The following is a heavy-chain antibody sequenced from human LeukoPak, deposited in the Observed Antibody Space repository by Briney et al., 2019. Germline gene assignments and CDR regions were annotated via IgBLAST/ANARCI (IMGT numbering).Heavy chain of an antibody. J-gene: IGHJ4*02. V-gene: IGHV3-21*04. Sequence: PGGSLRLSCAASGFTFSSYSMNWVRQAPGKGLEWVSSISSSSSYIYYADSVKGRFTISRDNAKNSLYLQMNSLRAEDMALYYCAKGDDYDIGGFDYWGQGTLVTVSS. CDR1: GFTFSSYS. CDR3: AKGDDYDIGGFDY. CDR2: ISSSSSYI. D-gene: IGHD3-9*01.